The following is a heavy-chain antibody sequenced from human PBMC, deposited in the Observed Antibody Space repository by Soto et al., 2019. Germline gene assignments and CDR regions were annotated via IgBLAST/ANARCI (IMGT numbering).Heavy chain of an antibody. Sequence: EVQLVEAGGDLVQPGGSLRLSCAGSGFTLSAYPMNWVRQAPGKGLEWVSYINNSSKIIYYADSVKGRFTISRDNAKNSLYLQMNRLRVEDTAVYYCSRDQGTYWDLDYWGQVTLLTLSS. CDR3: SRDQGTYWDLDY. CDR2: INNSSKII. J-gene: IGHJ4*02. CDR1: GFTLSAYP. D-gene: IGHD1-26*01. V-gene: IGHV3-48*01.